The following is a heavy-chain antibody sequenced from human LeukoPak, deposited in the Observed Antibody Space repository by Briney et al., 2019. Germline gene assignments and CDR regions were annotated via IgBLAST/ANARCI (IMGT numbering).Heavy chain of an antibody. CDR2: FYSTGRT. Sequence: PSETLSLTCSVSGGSISSYFWSWIRQPAGKEPEWIGRFYSTGRTNYNPSLKSRVTISEDTSKNQLSLKVRSVTAADTAVYYCARDNTVFGDVFDIWGQGTVVVVSS. J-gene: IGHJ3*02. V-gene: IGHV4-4*07. CDR1: GGSISSYF. CDR3: ARDNTVFGDVFDI. D-gene: IGHD3-3*01.